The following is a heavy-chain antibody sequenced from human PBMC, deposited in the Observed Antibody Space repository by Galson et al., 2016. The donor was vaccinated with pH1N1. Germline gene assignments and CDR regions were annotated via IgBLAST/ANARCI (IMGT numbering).Heavy chain of an antibody. Sequence: SLRLSCAASGFTFDTFAMHWVRRNPGKGLEWVAFISYNGHDQSYANSVKGRFTVSRDNSKNTLYLQMNSLRPADTALYYCARKDWSYADTYYYGMDVWGQGTTVTVSS. V-gene: IGHV3-30-3*01. J-gene: IGHJ6*02. CDR3: ARKDWSYADTYYYGMDV. CDR1: GFTFDTFA. D-gene: IGHD3-16*01. CDR2: ISYNGHDQ.